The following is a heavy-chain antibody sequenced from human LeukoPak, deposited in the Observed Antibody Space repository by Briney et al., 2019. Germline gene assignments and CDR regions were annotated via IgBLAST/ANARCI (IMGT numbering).Heavy chain of an antibody. CDR3: AKPLSIAARAVVPAIDY. J-gene: IGHJ4*02. Sequence: GRSLRLSCAASGFTFSSYGMHWVRQAPGKGLEWVAVVSYDGSNKYYADSVKGRFTISRDNSKNTLYLQMNSLRAEDTAVYYCAKPLSIAARAVVPAIDYWGQGTLVTVSS. CDR2: VSYDGSNK. D-gene: IGHD6-6*01. V-gene: IGHV3-30*18. CDR1: GFTFSSYG.